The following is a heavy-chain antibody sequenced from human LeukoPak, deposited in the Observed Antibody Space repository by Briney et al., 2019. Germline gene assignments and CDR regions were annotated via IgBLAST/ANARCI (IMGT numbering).Heavy chain of an antibody. CDR3: TKGHLAAAGSYYFDS. V-gene: IGHV3-9*01. D-gene: IGHD6-25*01. CDR2: ISWNSAIV. CDR1: GFIFDDYA. J-gene: IGHJ4*02. Sequence: GGSLRLSCAASGFIFDDYAMHWVRQAPGKGLEWVSGISWNSAIVVYADSVKGRFTISRDNAKNSLYLQMNSLRPEDTAFYFCTKGHLAAAGSYYFDSWVLGTLVTVSS.